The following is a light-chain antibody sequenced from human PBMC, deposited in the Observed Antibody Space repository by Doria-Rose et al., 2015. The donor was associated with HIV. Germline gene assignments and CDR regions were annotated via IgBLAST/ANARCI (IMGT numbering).Light chain of an antibody. CDR3: HQYGTSWT. J-gene: IGKJ1*01. V-gene: IGKV3-20*01. CDR1: QSFSSTY. Sequence: VLTQSPGTLSLSPGERATLSCRASQSFSSTYLAWYQQKPGQAPSLLIYDGSTRATGIPDRFSASGSGTDFTHTINRLEPEDFALYYCHQYGTSWTFGQGTKVEI. CDR2: DGS.